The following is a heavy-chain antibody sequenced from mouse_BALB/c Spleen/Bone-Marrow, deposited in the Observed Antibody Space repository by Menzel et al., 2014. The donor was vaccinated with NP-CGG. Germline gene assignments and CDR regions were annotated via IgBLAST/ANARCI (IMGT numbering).Heavy chain of an antibody. CDR1: GHTFTDHW. CDR2: IDISDSYT. V-gene: IGHV1-69*01. J-gene: IGHJ2*01. CDR3: ARGGANVDY. Sequence: VQLKRSGAEFSMPAASGKMSCKAYGHTFTDHWMHWVKQRPGQGLEWIGAIDISDSYTTYNQKFKGKATLTVDVSSSTAYMQLSRLTSEDSAVYYCARGGANVDYFGQGRPLPVSS.